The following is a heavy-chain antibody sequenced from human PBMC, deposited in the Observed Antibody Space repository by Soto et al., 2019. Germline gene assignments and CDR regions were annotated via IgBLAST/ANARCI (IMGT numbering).Heavy chain of an antibody. Sequence: GGSLRLSCAASGFTFSGSAMHWVRQASGKGLEWVGRIRSKANSYETAYAASVKGRFTISRDDSKNTAYLQMNSLKTEDTAVYYCTRLSAERAFDIWGQGTMVTVSS. V-gene: IGHV3-73*01. CDR1: GFTFSGSA. J-gene: IGHJ3*02. CDR2: IRSKANSYET. CDR3: TRLSAERAFDI.